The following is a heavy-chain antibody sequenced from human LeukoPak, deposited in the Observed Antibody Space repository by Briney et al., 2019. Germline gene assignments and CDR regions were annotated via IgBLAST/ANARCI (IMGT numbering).Heavy chain of an antibody. V-gene: IGHV3-53*01. J-gene: IGHJ3*02. Sequence: GGSLRLSCAATGFTVSSNYMSWVRQAPGKGLEWVSVICSGGSTYYADSVKGRFTISRDNSKNTLYLQMNSLRAEDTAVYYCARGLAGDYYDSSGYYYRSANAFDIWGQGTMVTVSS. D-gene: IGHD3-22*01. CDR3: ARGLAGDYYDSSGYYYRSANAFDI. CDR2: ICSGGST. CDR1: GFTVSSNY.